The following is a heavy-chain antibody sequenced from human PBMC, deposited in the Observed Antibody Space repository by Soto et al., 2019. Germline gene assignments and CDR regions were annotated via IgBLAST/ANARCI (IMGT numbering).Heavy chain of an antibody. CDR2: IIPIFGTA. Sequence: SVKVSCKASGGTFSSYALSWVRQAPGQGLEWMGGIIPIFGTANYAQKFQGRVTITADKSTSTAYMELSSLRSEDTAVYYCVRVGRCSSTSCHPRYYYYYGMDVWGQGTTVTVS. CDR3: VRVGRCSSTSCHPRYYYYYGMDV. CDR1: GGTFSSYA. V-gene: IGHV1-69*06. D-gene: IGHD2-2*01. J-gene: IGHJ6*02.